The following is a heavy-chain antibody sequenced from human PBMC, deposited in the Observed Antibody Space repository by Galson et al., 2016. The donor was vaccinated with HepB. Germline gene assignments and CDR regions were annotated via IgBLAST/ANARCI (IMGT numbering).Heavy chain of an antibody. CDR1: GFTFSTSA. D-gene: IGHD1-14*01. Sequence: RLSCAASGFTFSTSAMSWVRQAPGKGLEWVSGISGSGGSTYYAHSVKGRFIISRDNSRDTLYLQLISLRVEDTAVYYCAKDRHNDFWGQGTLVIVSS. CDR2: ISGSGGST. J-gene: IGHJ4*02. CDR3: AKDRHNDF. V-gene: IGHV3-23*01.